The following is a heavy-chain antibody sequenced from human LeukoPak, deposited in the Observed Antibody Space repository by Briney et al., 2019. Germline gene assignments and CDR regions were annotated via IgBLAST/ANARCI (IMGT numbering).Heavy chain of an antibody. V-gene: IGHV3-9*01. J-gene: IGHJ4*02. CDR1: GFTFDDYA. CDR2: ISWNSGSI. Sequence: GGSLRLSCAASGFTFDDYAMHWVRQAPGKGLEWVSGISWNSGSIGYADSVKGRFTISRDNSKNTLYLQMNSLRAEDTAVYYCARDPYDFWSGYSYYFDYWGQGTLVTVSS. CDR3: ARDPYDFWSGYSYYFDY. D-gene: IGHD3-3*01.